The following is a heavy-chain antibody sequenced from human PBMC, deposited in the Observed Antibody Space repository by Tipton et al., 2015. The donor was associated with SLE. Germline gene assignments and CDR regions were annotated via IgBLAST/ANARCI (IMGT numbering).Heavy chain of an antibody. V-gene: IGHV4-28*02. CDR3: ARFIAAAGILY. D-gene: IGHD6-13*01. CDR1: HW. Sequence: HWWGWIRQPPGKGLEWIGHIYYGGTIYYNPSLKGRVTISVDTSTNQFSLKLSSVTAADTAVYYCARFIAAAGILYWGQGTLVTVSS. CDR2: IYYGGTI. J-gene: IGHJ4*02.